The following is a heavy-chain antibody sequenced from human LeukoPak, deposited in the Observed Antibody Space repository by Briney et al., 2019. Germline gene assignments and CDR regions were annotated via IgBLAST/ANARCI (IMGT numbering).Heavy chain of an antibody. J-gene: IGHJ4*02. CDR1: GFTFSSYA. Sequence: PGGSLRLSCAASGFTFSSYAMSWVRQAPGKGLEWVSAISGSGGSTHYADSVKGRFTISRDNSKNTLYLQMNSLRAEDTAVYYCAKEGYQLLYYCTNGVCRSPDFDYWGQGTLVTVSS. V-gene: IGHV3-23*01. CDR3: AKEGYQLLYYCTNGVCRSPDFDY. D-gene: IGHD2-8*01. CDR2: ISGSGGST.